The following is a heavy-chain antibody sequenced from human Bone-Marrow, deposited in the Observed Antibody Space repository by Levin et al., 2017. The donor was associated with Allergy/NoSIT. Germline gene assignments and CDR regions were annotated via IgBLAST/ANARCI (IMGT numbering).Heavy chain of an antibody. CDR1: GYTFTGYY. CDR2: ILPSSGDT. J-gene: IGHJ3*02. CDR3: ARGYYDSSGYYYPRPRGAYAI. Sequence: VASVKVSCKTSGYTFTGYYLHWVRQAPGQGLEWMGWILPSSGDTNFAQKFQGRVTLTTDTSITTAYMELSTLRSDDTAVYYCARGYYDSSGYYYPRPRGAYAIWGQGTMVTVS. D-gene: IGHD3-22*01. V-gene: IGHV1-2*02.